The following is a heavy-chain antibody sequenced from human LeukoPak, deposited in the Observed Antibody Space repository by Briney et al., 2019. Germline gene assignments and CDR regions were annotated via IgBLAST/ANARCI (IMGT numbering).Heavy chain of an antibody. D-gene: IGHD3-3*01. V-gene: IGHV3-23*01. CDR1: GFTFSSYA. J-gene: IGHJ4*02. CDR3: AKDPYDFWSGYYLEFNEVADY. CDR2: ISGSGGST. Sequence: PGGSLRLSCAASGFTFSSYAMSWVRQAPGKGLEWVSAISGSGGSTYYADSVKGRFTISRDNSKNTLYLQMNSLRAEGTAVYYCAKDPYDFWSGYYLEFNEVADYWGQGTLVTVSS.